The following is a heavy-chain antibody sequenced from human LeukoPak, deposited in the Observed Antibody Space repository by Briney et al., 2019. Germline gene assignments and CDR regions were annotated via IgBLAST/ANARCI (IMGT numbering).Heavy chain of an antibody. V-gene: IGHV3-11*01. CDR2: ISSSGSTI. Sequence: GGSLRLSCAASGFTFSDYYVSWIRQAPGKGLEWVSYISSSGSTIYYVDSVKGRFTISRDNAKNSLYLQMNSLRAEDTAVYYCARATLDDYGVDYWGQGTLVTVSS. J-gene: IGHJ4*02. D-gene: IGHD4-17*01. CDR1: GFTFSDYY. CDR3: ARATLDDYGVDY.